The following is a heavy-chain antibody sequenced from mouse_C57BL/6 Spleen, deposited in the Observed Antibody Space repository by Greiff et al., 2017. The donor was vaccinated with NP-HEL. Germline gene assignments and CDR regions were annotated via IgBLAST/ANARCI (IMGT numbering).Heavy chain of an antibody. V-gene: IGHV1-64*01. CDR1: GYTFTSYW. CDR2: IHPNSGST. D-gene: IGHD1-1*01. Sequence: QVQLQQSGAELVKPGASVKLSCKASGYTFTSYWMHWVKQRPGQGLEWIGMIHPNSGSTNYNEKFKSKATLTVDKSSSTAYMQLSSLTSEDSAVYYCARGYGTDWYFDVWGTGTTVTVSS. CDR3: ARGYGTDWYFDV. J-gene: IGHJ1*03.